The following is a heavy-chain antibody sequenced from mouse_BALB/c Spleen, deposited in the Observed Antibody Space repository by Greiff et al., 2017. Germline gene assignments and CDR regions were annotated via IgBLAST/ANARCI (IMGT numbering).Heavy chain of an antibody. D-gene: IGHD1-1*01. V-gene: IGHV1-5*01. Sequence: EVQLQQSGTVLARPGASVKMSCKASGYTFTSYWMHWVKQRPGQGLEWIGAIYPGNSDTSYNQKFKGKAKLTAVTSTSTAYMELSSLTNEDSAVYYCTRDYGSSPPYYAMDYWGQGTSVTVSS. CDR3: TRDYGSSPPYYAMDY. CDR2: IYPGNSDT. J-gene: IGHJ4*01. CDR1: GYTFTSYW.